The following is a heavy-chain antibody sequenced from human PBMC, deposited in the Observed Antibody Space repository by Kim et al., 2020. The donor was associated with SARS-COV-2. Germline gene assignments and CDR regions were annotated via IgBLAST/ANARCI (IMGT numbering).Heavy chain of an antibody. CDR1: GFTFSSYD. V-gene: IGHV3-48*03. J-gene: IGHJ6*02. Sequence: GGSLRLSCAASGFTFSSYDINWVRQAPGKCLEWVSYISSSGSTIYYADSVKGRFTISRDNAKNSLYLQMNSLRAEDTAVFYCARDWALDVWGQGTTVTISS. CDR3: ARDWALDV. CDR2: ISSSGSTI. D-gene: IGHD3-16*01.